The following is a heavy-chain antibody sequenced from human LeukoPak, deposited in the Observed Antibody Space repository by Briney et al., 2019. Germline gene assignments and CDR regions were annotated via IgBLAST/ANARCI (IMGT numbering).Heavy chain of an antibody. V-gene: IGHV6-1*01. CDR1: GDSVSSNSPA. CDR2: TYYRSKWYN. Sequence: SQTLSLTCAISGDSVSSNSPAWNWIRQSPSRGLEWLGRTYYRSKWYNDYAVSVKSRITINPDTSKNQFSLQLNSVTPEDTAVYYCAKGETRGYSYGYPGYYYYGMDVWGQGTTVTVSS. CDR3: AKGETRGYSYGYPGYYYYGMDV. J-gene: IGHJ6*02. D-gene: IGHD5-18*01.